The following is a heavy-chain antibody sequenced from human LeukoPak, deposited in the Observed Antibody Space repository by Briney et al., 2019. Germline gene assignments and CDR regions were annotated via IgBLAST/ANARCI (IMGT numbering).Heavy chain of an antibody. CDR1: GYTFTSYG. Sequence: ASVKLSCKASGYTFTSYGISWLRQAPGQGLEWMGWISAYNGNTNYAQKLQGRVTMTTDTSTSTAYMELRSLRSDDTAVYYCAREGGYCSSTSCSNWFDPWGQGTLVTVSS. J-gene: IGHJ5*02. D-gene: IGHD2-2*01. CDR2: ISAYNGNT. CDR3: AREGGYCSSTSCSNWFDP. V-gene: IGHV1-18*01.